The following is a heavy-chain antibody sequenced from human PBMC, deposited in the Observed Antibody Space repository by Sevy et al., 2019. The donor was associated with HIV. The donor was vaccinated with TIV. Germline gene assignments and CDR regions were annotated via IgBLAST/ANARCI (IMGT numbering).Heavy chain of an antibody. D-gene: IGHD3-16*01. CDR1: GFPFTSYG. J-gene: IGHJ4*02. CDR3: ARDLWGGVSPADTRYYFAY. Sequence: GGSLRLSCAASGFPFTSYGMHWVRQAPGKGLEWVALIWYDGSNKYYGDSVKGRFTISRDNSKNTLYLQMNSLRAEDTAVYYCARDLWGGVSPADTRYYFAYWGQGTLVTVSS. CDR2: IWYDGSNK. V-gene: IGHV3-33*01.